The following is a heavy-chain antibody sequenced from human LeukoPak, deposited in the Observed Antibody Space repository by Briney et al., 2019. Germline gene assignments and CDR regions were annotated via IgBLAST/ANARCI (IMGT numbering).Heavy chain of an antibody. V-gene: IGHV3-53*01. D-gene: IGHD3-3*01. Sequence: PGGSLRLSCAASGFTVSSNYMSWVRQAPGKGLEWVSVIYSGGSIYYADSVKGRFTISRDNAKKSLYLEMSSLRAEDTAVYYCARDGSFWSGFHAFDLWGQGTVVTVSS. J-gene: IGHJ3*01. CDR2: IYSGGSI. CDR1: GFTVSSNY. CDR3: ARDGSFWSGFHAFDL.